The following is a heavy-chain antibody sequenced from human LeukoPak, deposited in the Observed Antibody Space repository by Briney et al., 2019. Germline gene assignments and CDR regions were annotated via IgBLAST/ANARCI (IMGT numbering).Heavy chain of an antibody. Sequence: GGSLTLTCAASGFTVSSNYMSWIRHAPAQALDWVSVIYSGGSTYYADSVKGRFTISRDNYKNTLYLQMNSLRAEDTAVYYCARAPCYYYGMDVWGQGTTVTVSS. CDR1: GFTVSSNY. CDR3: ARAPCYYYGMDV. CDR2: IYSGGST. V-gene: IGHV3-53*01. J-gene: IGHJ6*02.